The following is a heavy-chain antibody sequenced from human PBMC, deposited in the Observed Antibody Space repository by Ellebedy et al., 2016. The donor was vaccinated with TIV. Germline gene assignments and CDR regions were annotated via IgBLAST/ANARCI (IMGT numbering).Heavy chain of an antibody. Sequence: SGPTLVKPTQTLTLTCTFSGFSLSTSGVSVGWIRQPPGKALQWLAVIYWHDDKRYSPSLKNRLTITQDASKNQVVLTMTNMDPVDTARYYCAVSPYGDTSGYSFFDSWGQGTLVTVSS. J-gene: IGHJ4*02. D-gene: IGHD3-22*01. V-gene: IGHV2-5*01. CDR3: AVSPYGDTSGYSFFDS. CDR1: GFSLSTSGVS. CDR2: IYWHDDK.